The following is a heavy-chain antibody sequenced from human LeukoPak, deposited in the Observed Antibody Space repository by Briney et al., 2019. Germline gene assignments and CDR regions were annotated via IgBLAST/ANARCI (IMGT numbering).Heavy chain of an antibody. V-gene: IGHV1-69*05. Sequence: GASVKVSCKASGGTFSSYAVSWVRQAPGQGLEWMGVIIPIFGTANYAQKFQGRVTITTDESTSTAYMELSSLRSEDTAVYYCAKSEDAFDIWGQGTMVTVSS. CDR1: GGTFSSYA. CDR2: IIPIFGTA. CDR3: AKSEDAFDI. J-gene: IGHJ3*02.